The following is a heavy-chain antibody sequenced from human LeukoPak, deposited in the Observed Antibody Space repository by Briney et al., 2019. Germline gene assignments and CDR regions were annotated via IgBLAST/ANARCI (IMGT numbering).Heavy chain of an antibody. Sequence: PGGSLRLSCAASGFTFDDYGMSWVRRAPGKGLEWVSGINWNGGSTGYADSVKGRFTISRDNAKNSPYLPMNRLRAEDTALYHCARGGAYDFWSGYYFYWGQGTLVTVSS. CDR2: INWNGGST. CDR3: ARGGAYDFWSGYYFY. J-gene: IGHJ4*02. V-gene: IGHV3-20*01. D-gene: IGHD3-3*01. CDR1: GFTFDDYG.